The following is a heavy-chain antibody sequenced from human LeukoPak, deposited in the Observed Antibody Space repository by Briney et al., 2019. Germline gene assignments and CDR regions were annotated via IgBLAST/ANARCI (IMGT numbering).Heavy chain of an antibody. Sequence: GGSLRLSCAASGFTFSGYAMHWVRQAPGKGLEWVAFIRYDVSDKNYADFVKGRFTISRDNSKNTPDLQMNSLRVEDTAVYYCVKSETASFDFWGRGTLVTVSS. CDR2: IRYDVSDK. D-gene: IGHD1-1*01. J-gene: IGHJ4*02. CDR1: GFTFSGYA. CDR3: VKSETASFDF. V-gene: IGHV3-30*02.